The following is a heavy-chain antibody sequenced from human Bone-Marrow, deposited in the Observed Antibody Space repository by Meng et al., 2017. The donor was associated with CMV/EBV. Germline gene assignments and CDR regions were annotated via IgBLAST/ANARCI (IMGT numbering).Heavy chain of an antibody. CDR1: GGSISSSSYY. CDR2: IYYSGCT. CDR3: ARHSPLTMVVTY. Sequence: SETLSPTCTVSGGSISSSSYYWGWIRQPPGKGLEWIGSIYYSGCTYYNPSLKSRVTISVDTSKTQFSLMLSSVTAADTAVYYCARHSPLTMVVTYWGHGTLVTVSS. D-gene: IGHD4-23*01. V-gene: IGHV4-39*01. J-gene: IGHJ4*01.